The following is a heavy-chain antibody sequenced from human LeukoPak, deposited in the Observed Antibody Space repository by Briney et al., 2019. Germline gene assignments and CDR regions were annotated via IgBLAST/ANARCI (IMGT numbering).Heavy chain of an antibody. Sequence: ASVKVSCKASGYTFTSYYMHWVRQAPGQGLEWMGIINLSGGSTSYAQKFQGRVTMTRDTSTSTVYMELSSLRSEDTAVYYCARALPSIAAAGNWFDPWGQGTLVTVSS. J-gene: IGHJ5*02. V-gene: IGHV1-46*01. CDR2: INLSGGST. CDR3: ARALPSIAAAGNWFDP. D-gene: IGHD6-13*01. CDR1: GYTFTSYY.